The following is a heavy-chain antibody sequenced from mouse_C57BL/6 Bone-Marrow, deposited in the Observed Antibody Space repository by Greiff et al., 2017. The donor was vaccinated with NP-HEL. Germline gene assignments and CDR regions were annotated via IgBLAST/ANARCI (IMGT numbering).Heavy chain of an antibody. J-gene: IGHJ1*03. CDR3: ERPDGGYFDV. Sequence: VQLQESGAELVRPGTSVKVSCKASGYAFTNYLIEWVKQRPGQGLEWIGVINPGSGGTNYNEKFKGKATLTADKSSSTAYMQLSSLTSEDSAVYFCERPDGGYFDVWGTGTTVTVSS. CDR1: GYAFTNYL. CDR2: INPGSGGT. V-gene: IGHV1-54*01.